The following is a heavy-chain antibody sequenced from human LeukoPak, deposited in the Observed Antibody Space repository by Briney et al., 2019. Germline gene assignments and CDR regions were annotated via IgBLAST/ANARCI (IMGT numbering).Heavy chain of an antibody. CDR1: GGSFSGYY. CDR3: ARQSTIAAARIDP. D-gene: IGHD6-25*01. Sequence: SETLSLACAVYGGSFSGYYWSWIRQPPGRGLEWIANIYYSGSAYYSPSLKSRVTVSIDTSKNQFTLKLNSVTAADTAVYYCARQSTIAAARIDPWGQGTLVTVSS. V-gene: IGHV4-34*01. J-gene: IGHJ5*02. CDR2: IYYSGSA.